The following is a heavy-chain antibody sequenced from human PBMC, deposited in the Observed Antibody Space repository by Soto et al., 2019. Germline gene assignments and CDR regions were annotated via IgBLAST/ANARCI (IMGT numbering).Heavy chain of an antibody. D-gene: IGHD1-1*01. CDR2: IYYSGST. CDR1: GGSISSYY. Sequence: QVQLQESGPGLVKPSETLSLTCTVSGGSISSYYWSWIRQPPGKGLEWIGYIYYSGSTNYNPSLKSRGTISVDTSKNQFSLKLSSVTAADTAVYYCAREGTTVDSYSYYGMDVWGQGTTVTVSS. V-gene: IGHV4-59*01. CDR3: AREGTTVDSYSYYGMDV. J-gene: IGHJ6*02.